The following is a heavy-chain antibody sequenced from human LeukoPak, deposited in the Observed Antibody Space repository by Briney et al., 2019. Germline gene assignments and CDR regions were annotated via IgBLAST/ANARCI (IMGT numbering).Heavy chain of an antibody. D-gene: IGHD1-1*01. V-gene: IGHV3-23*01. CDR2: ISGSGGST. J-gene: IGHJ4*02. Sequence: TGGSLRLSCAASGFTFSSYAMSWVRQAPGKGLEWVSAISGSGGSTYYADSVKGRFTISRDNSKNTLYLQVNSLRAEDTAVYYCAKDPHNWAHRSVFDYWGQGTLVTVSS. CDR3: AKDPHNWAHRSVFDY. CDR1: GFTFSSYA.